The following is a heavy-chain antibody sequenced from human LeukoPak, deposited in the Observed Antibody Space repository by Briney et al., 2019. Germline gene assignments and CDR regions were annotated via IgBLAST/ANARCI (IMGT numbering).Heavy chain of an antibody. D-gene: IGHD5-24*01. CDR2: IYYSGST. J-gene: IGHJ3*02. Sequence: PSETLSLTCTVSGGSISGSSYYWNWIRQPPGKGLEWIGYIYYSGSTNYNPSLKSRVTISVDTSKNQFSLKLSSVTAADTAVYYCAGRLWRRDGYNLSAFDIWGQGTMVTVSS. V-gene: IGHV4-61*01. CDR1: GGSISGSSYY. CDR3: AGRLWRRDGYNLSAFDI.